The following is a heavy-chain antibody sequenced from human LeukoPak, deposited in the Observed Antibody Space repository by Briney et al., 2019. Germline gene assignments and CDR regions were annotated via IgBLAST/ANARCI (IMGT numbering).Heavy chain of an antibody. D-gene: IGHD4-17*01. CDR1: GFTFSDYT. CDR2: ISSSSSYI. J-gene: IGHJ4*02. Sequence: GGSLILSCAASGFTFSDYTMNWVRQAPGKGLEWVSSISSSSSYIYYADSVKGRFTISRDNAKNSLYLQMNSLRAEDTTVYYCARGYGDHTCDYWGQGTLVTVSS. V-gene: IGHV3-21*01. CDR3: ARGYGDHTCDY.